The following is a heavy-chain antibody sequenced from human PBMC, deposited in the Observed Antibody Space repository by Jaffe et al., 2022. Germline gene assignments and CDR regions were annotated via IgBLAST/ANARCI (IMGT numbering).Heavy chain of an antibody. Sequence: EVQLVESGGGLVQPGGSLRLSCAASGFTFSSYEMNWVRQAPGKGLEWVSYISSSGSTIYYADSVKGRFTISRDNAKNSLYLQMNSLRAEDTAVYYCARGDYGEDAFDIWGQGTMVTVSS. D-gene: IGHD4-17*01. J-gene: IGHJ3*02. CDR1: GFTFSSYE. CDR3: ARGDYGEDAFDI. CDR2: ISSSGSTI. V-gene: IGHV3-48*03.